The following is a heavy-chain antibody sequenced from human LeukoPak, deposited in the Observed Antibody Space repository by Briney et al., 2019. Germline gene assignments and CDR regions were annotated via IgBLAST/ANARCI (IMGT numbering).Heavy chain of an antibody. Sequence: PGGSLRLSCAVSGFTVSSNYINWVRQAPGKGLEWGSVIYSGGSTYYTDSVKGRVTISRDNFKNTVYLQMNSLRAEDTAVYYCARWGGDIVVVPAANNWLDPWGQGTLVTVSS. CDR1: GFTVSSNY. CDR2: IYSGGST. CDR3: ARWGGDIVVVPAANNWLDP. D-gene: IGHD2-2*01. J-gene: IGHJ5*02. V-gene: IGHV3-66*01.